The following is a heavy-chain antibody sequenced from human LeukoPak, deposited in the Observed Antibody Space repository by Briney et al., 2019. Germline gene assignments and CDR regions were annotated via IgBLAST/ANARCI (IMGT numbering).Heavy chain of an antibody. CDR2: IYYSGST. V-gene: IGHV4-31*03. J-gene: IGHJ3*02. CDR3: ARDVRADAFDI. CDR1: GGSISSGGSY. Sequence: SQTLSLTCTVSGGSISSGGSYWSWIRQHPGKGLEWIGYIYYSGSTYYNPSLKSRVTISVDTSKNQFSLKLSSVTAADTAVYYCARDVRADAFDIWGQGTMVTVSS.